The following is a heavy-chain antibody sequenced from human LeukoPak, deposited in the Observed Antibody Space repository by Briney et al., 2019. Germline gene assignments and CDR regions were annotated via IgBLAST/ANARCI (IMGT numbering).Heavy chain of an antibody. J-gene: IGHJ4*02. V-gene: IGHV3-30*02. CDR1: GFTFSSYG. D-gene: IGHD1-7*01. CDR3: ARDHSNYQAPFDY. CDR2: IRYDGSNI. Sequence: GGSLRLSCAASGFTFSSYGMHWVRQAPGKALEWVAFIRYDGSNIYYADSVKGRFTISRDNSKNTLYLQMNSLRAEDTALYYCARDHSNYQAPFDYWGQGTLVTVSS.